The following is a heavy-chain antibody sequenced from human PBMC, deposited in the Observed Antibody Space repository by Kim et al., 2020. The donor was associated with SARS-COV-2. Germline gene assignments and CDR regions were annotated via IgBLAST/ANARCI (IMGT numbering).Heavy chain of an antibody. V-gene: IGHV4-28*01. Sequence: SETLSLTCVVSDYSIISDYWWGWIRQPPGKRLEWIAYIFHTGSTYYTSSLESRLTMSVDTSKNQFSLTLTSVTAVDTALYYCGRKPAGWFAFDYWGQGILVTVSS. D-gene: IGHD3-10*01. CDR2: IFHTGST. J-gene: IGHJ4*02. CDR3: GRKPAGWFAFDY. CDR1: DYSIISDYW.